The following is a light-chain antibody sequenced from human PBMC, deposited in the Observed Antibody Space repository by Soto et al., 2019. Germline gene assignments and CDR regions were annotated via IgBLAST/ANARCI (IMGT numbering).Light chain of an antibody. CDR3: SSYTISSTYV. CDR2: DVN. J-gene: IGLJ1*01. Sequence: QSVLTQPLSVSGSPGQSGAISCTGTSSDVGSYNRVSWYQQPPGTAPKLMIYDVNNRPSGVPDRFSGSKSGNTASLTISGLQAEDEADYYCSSYTISSTYVFGTGTKVTVL. V-gene: IGLV2-18*02. CDR1: SSDVGSYNR.